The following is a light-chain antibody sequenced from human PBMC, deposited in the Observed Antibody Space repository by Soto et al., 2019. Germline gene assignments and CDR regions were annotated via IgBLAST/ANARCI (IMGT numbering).Light chain of an antibody. J-gene: IGKJ1*01. V-gene: IGKV3-20*01. CDR1: QGVSSY. CDR2: DAS. Sequence: DSGLTQSATTMSVSLGERDALSCRASQGVSSYLAWYQQKPGQAPRLLIYDASNRATGIPDRFSGSGSGTDFTLTISRLEPEDFAVYYCQQYGSSGTFGQGTKVDI. CDR3: QQYGSSGT.